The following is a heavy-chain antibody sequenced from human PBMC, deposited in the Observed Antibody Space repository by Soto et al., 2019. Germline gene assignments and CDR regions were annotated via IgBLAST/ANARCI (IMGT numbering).Heavy chain of an antibody. CDR2: FDREDGET. CDR1: GYTLTELS. V-gene: IGHV1-24*01. CDR3: AAGARDAFDI. Sequence: ASVKVSCKVSGYTLTELSMHWVRHTPGKGREWVGGFDREDGETLYAQRFQGRVTMTAVTSTDTAYMELSSLRSEDSSMDYGAAGARDAFDIWGQGTRVSV. J-gene: IGHJ3*02. D-gene: IGHD4-17*01.